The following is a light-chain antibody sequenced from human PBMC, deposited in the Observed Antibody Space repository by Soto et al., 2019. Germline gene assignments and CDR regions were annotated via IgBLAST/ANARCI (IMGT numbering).Light chain of an antibody. CDR3: QKYSYAPRA. V-gene: IGKV1-27*01. Sequence: DIQMTQSPSSLSASVGDRVTVTCRANQAIGSSLAWYQQKPKKVPKLLIYGASTLQSGYPSRFSGSGTGTSFTLTVSSLQPEDVASYLCQKYSYAPRAFGDGTKVETK. CDR2: GAS. J-gene: IGKJ4*02. CDR1: QAIGSS.